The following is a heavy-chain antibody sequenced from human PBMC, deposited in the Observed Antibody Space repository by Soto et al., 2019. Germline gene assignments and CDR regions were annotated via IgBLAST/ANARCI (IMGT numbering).Heavy chain of an antibody. CDR2: ISSDGTTK. D-gene: IGHD6-13*01. Sequence: PGGSLRISWTASGFAFRSYAIQWVRQAPGKGLEWVAVISSDGTTKYVADSLKGRFTISRDNFENTMSLQMNNLRPEDTALYYCARSSVHIAAAGRHDYWGPGTLVTVSS. V-gene: IGHV3-30*14. J-gene: IGHJ4*02. CDR3: ARSSVHIAAAGRHDY. CDR1: GFAFRSYA.